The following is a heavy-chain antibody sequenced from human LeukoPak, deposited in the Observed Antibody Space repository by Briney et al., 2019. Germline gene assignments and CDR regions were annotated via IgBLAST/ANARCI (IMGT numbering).Heavy chain of an antibody. J-gene: IGHJ4*02. D-gene: IGHD1-26*01. Sequence: PGGSLRLPCAASGFTFSSYWMSWVRQAPGKGLEWVANIRQDGSEKHYVDSVKGRFTISRDNAENSLYLQMNSLRAEDTAVYYCARDKIVGATTLDYWGQGTLVTVSS. CDR1: GFTFSSYW. V-gene: IGHV3-7*03. CDR2: IRQDGSEK. CDR3: ARDKIVGATTLDY.